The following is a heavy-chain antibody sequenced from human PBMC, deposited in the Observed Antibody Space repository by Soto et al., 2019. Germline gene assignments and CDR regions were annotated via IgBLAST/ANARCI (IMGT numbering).Heavy chain of an antibody. Sequence: SETLSLTCTVSGGSISSYYWSWIRQPPGKGLEWIGYIYYSGSTNYNPSLKSRVTISVDTSKNQFSLKLSSVTAADAAVYYCARVGEIGTLDYWGQGTLVTSPQ. D-gene: IGHD2-21*01. CDR2: IYYSGST. CDR1: GGSISSYY. J-gene: IGHJ4*02. V-gene: IGHV4-59*01. CDR3: ARVGEIGTLDY.